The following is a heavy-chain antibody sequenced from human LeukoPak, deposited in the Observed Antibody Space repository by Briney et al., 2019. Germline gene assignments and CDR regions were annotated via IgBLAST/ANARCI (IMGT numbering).Heavy chain of an antibody. Sequence: PGGSLRLSCAASGFTFSSYWMTWVRQAPGKGLEWVANIKHDGSEKYYVDSVKGRFTISKDNAKDSLYLQMNSLRAEDTAVYYCARGLVPPDYWGQGTLVTVSS. CDR3: ARGLVPPDY. CDR2: IKHDGSEK. D-gene: IGHD3-16*01. J-gene: IGHJ4*02. CDR1: GFTFSSYW. V-gene: IGHV3-7*01.